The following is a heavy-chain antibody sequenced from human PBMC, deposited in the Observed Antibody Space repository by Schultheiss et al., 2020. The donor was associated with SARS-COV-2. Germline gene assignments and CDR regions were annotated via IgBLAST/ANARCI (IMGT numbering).Heavy chain of an antibody. CDR2: IYYSGST. Sequence: SETLSLTCTVSGDSITRSYYYWAWIRQPPGKGLEWIGYIYYSGSTNYNPSLKSRVTISVDTSKNQFSLKLSSVTAADTAVYYCARHGDSTSDFDYWGQGTLVTVSS. CDR3: ARHGDSTSDFDY. D-gene: IGHD2-2*01. CDR1: GDSITRSYYY. J-gene: IGHJ4*02. V-gene: IGHV4-61*05.